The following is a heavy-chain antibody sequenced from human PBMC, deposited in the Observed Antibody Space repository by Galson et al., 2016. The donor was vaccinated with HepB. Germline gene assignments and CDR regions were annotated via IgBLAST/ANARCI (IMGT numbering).Heavy chain of an antibody. CDR1: GFTFSTYA. CDR3: AKSQPGYSSGWYTLPIDAFDI. CDR2: ISGSGAGT. Sequence: SLRLSCAASGFTFSTYAMSWVRQAPGKGLEWVSAISGSGAGTYYAGSVKGRFTISRDNSKNTLYLQMNSLRAEDTAVYYCAKSQPGYSSGWYTLPIDAFDIWGQGTMVTVSS. V-gene: IGHV3-23*01. J-gene: IGHJ3*02. D-gene: IGHD6-19*01.